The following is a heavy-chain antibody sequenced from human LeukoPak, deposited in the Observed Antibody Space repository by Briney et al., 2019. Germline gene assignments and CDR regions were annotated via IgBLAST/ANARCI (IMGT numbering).Heavy chain of an antibody. CDR2: INPNSGGT. Sequence: AASVKVSCKASGYTFTGYYMHWVRQAPGQGLEWMGWINPNSGGTNYAQKFQGRVTTTRDTSISTAYMELSRLRSDDTAVYYCARDLVGATSGYWGQGTLVTVSS. V-gene: IGHV1-2*02. D-gene: IGHD1-26*01. CDR1: GYTFTGYY. CDR3: ARDLVGATSGY. J-gene: IGHJ4*02.